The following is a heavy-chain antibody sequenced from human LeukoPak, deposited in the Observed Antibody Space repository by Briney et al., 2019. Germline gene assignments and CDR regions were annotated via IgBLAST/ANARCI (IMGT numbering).Heavy chain of an antibody. V-gene: IGHV1-18*01. CDR1: GYTFTSYG. CDR3: AREELVRYYFDY. CDR2: ISAYNGNT. J-gene: IGHJ4*02. Sequence: ASVKVSRKASGYTFTSYGISWVRQAPGQGLEWMGWISAYNGNTNYAQKLQGRVTMTTDTSTSTAYMELSSLRSDDTAVYYCAREELVRYYFDYWGQGTLVTVSS. D-gene: IGHD6-6*01.